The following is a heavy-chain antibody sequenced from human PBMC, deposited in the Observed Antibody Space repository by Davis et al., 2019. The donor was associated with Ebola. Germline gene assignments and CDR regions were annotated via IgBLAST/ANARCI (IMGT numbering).Heavy chain of an antibody. Sequence: ASVKVSCKASGYTFTGYYMHWVRQAPGQGLEWMGWINPNSGGTNYAQKFQGRVTMTRDTSISTAYMELSRLRSDDTAVYYCARVYGEYYYYGMDVWGQGTTVTVSS. CDR3: ARVYGEYYYYGMDV. V-gene: IGHV1-2*02. D-gene: IGHD4-17*01. CDR2: INPNSGGT. J-gene: IGHJ6*02. CDR1: GYTFTGYY.